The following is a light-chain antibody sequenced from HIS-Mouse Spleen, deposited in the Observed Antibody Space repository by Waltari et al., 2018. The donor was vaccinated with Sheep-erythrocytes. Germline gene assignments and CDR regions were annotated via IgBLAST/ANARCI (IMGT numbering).Light chain of an antibody. CDR3: NTRDSSGNHVV. J-gene: IGLJ2*01. CDR1: SLRSYY. V-gene: IGLV3-19*01. Sequence: SSELTQDPAVSVALGQTVRITCQGDSLRSYYASWYQQKPGQAPVLVIYGKNNRPSWIPDRLSGSSSGNTASLTITGAQAEEEADYYCNTRDSSGNHVVFGGGTKLTVL. CDR2: GKN.